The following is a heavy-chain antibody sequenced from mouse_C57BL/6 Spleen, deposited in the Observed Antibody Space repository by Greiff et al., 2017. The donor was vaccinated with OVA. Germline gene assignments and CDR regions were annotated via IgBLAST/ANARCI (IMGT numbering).Heavy chain of an antibody. Sequence: VQLQQSGAELARPGASVKMSCKASGYTFTSYTMHWVKQRPGQGLEWIGYINPSSGYTKYNQKFKDKATLTADKSSITAYMQLSSLTSEDSAVYYCARSPQATGAWFADWGKGTLVTVSA. D-gene: IGHD3-2*02. CDR1: GYTFTSYT. CDR3: ARSPQATGAWFAD. V-gene: IGHV1-4*01. J-gene: IGHJ3*01. CDR2: INPSSGYT.